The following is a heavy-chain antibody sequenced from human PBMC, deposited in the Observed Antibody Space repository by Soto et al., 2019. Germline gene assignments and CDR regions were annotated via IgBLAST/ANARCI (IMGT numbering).Heavy chain of an antibody. CDR3: AREAYYYDSSGYFSKYFDS. J-gene: IGHJ4*02. V-gene: IGHV4-31*03. CDR1: GGSISSGGYY. D-gene: IGHD3-22*01. CDR2: IYYTGSA. Sequence: SETLSLTCTVSGGSISSGGYYWSWIRQHPGKGLEWIGYIYYTGSAYYNPSLKSRLTMSVDTSNNQFSLKLSSVTAEDTAVYYCAREAYYYDSSGYFSKYFDSWGQGTLVTVSS.